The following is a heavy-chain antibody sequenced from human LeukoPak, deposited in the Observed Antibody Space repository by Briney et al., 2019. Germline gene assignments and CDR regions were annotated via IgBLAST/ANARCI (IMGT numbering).Heavy chain of an antibody. CDR2: VDPNSGGT. CDR1: GYTFTGYY. Sequence: ASVKVSCKASGYTFTGYYIQWVRQAPGQGLEWMGWVDPNSGGTKYAQKFQGRVTMTRDTSISTAYVELSRLRSDDTAIYYCARVAVAGTFEYYLDYWGQGSLAIVSS. J-gene: IGHJ4*02. D-gene: IGHD6-19*01. CDR3: ARVAVAGTFEYYLDY. V-gene: IGHV1-2*02.